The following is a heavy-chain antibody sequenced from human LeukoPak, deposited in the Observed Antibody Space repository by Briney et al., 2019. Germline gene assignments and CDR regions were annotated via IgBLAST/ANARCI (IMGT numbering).Heavy chain of an antibody. V-gene: IGHV4-39*01. D-gene: IGHD6-19*01. CDR2: VHFSGAT. J-gene: IGHJ4*02. Sequence: TTSETLSLTCTVSGASINTDNYWGWIRQSPGKGLELIGSVHFSGATHYNPSLKSRVAIALDTSKNQFSLELNSVTAADTANYYCAKHRMWLVGLDYWGQGTLVTVSS. CDR3: AKHRMWLVGLDY. CDR1: GASINTDNY.